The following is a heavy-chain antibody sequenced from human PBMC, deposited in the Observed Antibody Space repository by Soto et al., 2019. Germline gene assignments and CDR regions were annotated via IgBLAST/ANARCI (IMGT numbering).Heavy chain of an antibody. CDR2: IYPGDSDT. V-gene: IGHV5-51*01. CDR1: GYSFTSYW. Sequence: GESLKISWKGSGYSFTSYWIGWVRQLPGKGLEWMGIIYPGDSDTRYSPSFQGQVTISADKSISTAYLQWSSLKASDTAMYYCARQVSWQQLAHYYCDGMAVWLQGLTV. J-gene: IGHJ6*02. D-gene: IGHD6-13*01. CDR3: ARQVSWQQLAHYYCDGMAV.